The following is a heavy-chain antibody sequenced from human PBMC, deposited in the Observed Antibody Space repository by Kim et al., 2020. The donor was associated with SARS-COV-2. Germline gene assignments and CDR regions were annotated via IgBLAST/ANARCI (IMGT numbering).Heavy chain of an antibody. Sequence: GGSLRLSCAASGFTFSSYSMNWVRQAPGKGLEWVSSISSSSSYIYYADSVKGRFTISSDNAKNSLYLQMNSLRAEDTAAYYCARDLRPYYYDSSGYSNAFDIWGQGTMVTVSS. J-gene: IGHJ3*02. V-gene: IGHV3-21*01. CDR1: GFTFSSYS. D-gene: IGHD3-22*01. CDR3: ARDLRPYYYDSSGYSNAFDI. CDR2: ISSSSSYI.